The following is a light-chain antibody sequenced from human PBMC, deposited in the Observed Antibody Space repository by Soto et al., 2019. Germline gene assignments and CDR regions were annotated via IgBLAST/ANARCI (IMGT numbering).Light chain of an antibody. J-gene: IGKJ3*01. Sequence: EIVMTQSPATLSVSPGERATLSCRASQSVSSNLAWYQQKPGQAPRPLIYGASTRATGIPARFSGSGSGTDFTLTLSSLQSEDFAVYYCQPYNNWPFTFGPGTKVHI. CDR1: QSVSSN. V-gene: IGKV3-15*01. CDR2: GAS. CDR3: QPYNNWPFT.